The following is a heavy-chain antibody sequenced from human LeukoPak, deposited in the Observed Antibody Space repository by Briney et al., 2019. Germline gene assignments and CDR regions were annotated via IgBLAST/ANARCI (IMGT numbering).Heavy chain of an antibody. CDR3: ARGVPEYYDFWSGYFYYFDY. Sequence: SETLSLTCTVSGGSISSYYWSWIRQPPGKGLEWIGYINHNGSTNYNPSLKSRVTISVDTSKNQFSLKLTSVTAADTAVYYCARGVPEYYDFWSGYFYYFDYWGQGTLVTVSS. D-gene: IGHD3-3*01. V-gene: IGHV4-59*01. CDR2: INHNGST. J-gene: IGHJ4*02. CDR1: GGSISSYY.